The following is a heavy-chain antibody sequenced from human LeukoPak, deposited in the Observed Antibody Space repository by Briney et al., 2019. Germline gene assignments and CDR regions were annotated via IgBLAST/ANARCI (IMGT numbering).Heavy chain of an antibody. V-gene: IGHV4-59*01. J-gene: IGHJ4*02. CDR2: INYSGST. Sequence: SETLSLTCTVSGGSISSYYWSWIRQPPGKGLEWIGYINYSGSTDYHPSLKSRVTISEDTSKNQFSLKLSSVTAADTAVYYCARGLTSINSWGQGTLVTVSS. CDR3: ARGLTSINS. CDR1: GGSISSYY.